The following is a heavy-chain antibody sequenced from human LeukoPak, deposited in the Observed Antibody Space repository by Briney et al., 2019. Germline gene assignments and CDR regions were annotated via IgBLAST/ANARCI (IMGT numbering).Heavy chain of an antibody. CDR2: MNPDSGNT. V-gene: IGHV1-8*01. D-gene: IGHD3-10*01. CDR3: ARNLLLWFGESSSDCFDP. J-gene: IGHJ5*02. CDR1: GYTFTSYD. Sequence: ASVKVSCKASGYTFTSYDINWVRQATGQRLEWMGWMNPDSGNTGYAQKFQGRVTMTRNTSISTAYMELSSLRSEDTAVYYCARNLLLWFGESSSDCFDPWGQGTLVTVSS.